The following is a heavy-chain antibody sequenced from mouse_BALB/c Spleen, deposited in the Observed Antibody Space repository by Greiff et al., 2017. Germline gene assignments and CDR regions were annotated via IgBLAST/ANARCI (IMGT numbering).Heavy chain of an antibody. J-gene: IGHJ2*01. CDR2: IDPANGNT. CDR1: GFNIKDTY. Sequence: EVQLQQSGAELVKPGASVKLSCTASGFNIKDTYMHWVKQRPEQGLEWIGRIDPANGNTKYDPKFQGKATITADTSSNTAYLQLSSLTSEDTAVYYCARGGSIYYGPYFDYWGQGTTLTVSS. CDR3: ARGGSIYYGPYFDY. D-gene: IGHD1-1*01. V-gene: IGHV14-3*02.